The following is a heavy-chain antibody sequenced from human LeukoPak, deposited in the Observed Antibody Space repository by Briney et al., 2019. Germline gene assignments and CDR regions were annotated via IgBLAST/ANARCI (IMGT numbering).Heavy chain of an antibody. V-gene: IGHV4-34*01. CDR1: GGSFSGYY. J-gene: IGHJ6*02. CDR2: INHSGST. CDR3: ARGPKQKYRRGNYYYYYGMDV. Sequence: SETLSLTCAVYGGSFSGYYWSWIRQPPGKGLEWIGEINHSGSTNYNPSLKSRVTISVDTSKNQFSLKLSSVTAADTAVYYCARGPKQKYRRGNYYYYYGMDVWGQGTTVTVSS. D-gene: IGHD5-18*01.